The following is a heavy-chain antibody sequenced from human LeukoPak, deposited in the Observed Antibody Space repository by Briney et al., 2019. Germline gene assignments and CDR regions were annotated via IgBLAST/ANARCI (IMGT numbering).Heavy chain of an antibody. CDR2: ISAYNGNT. CDR1: GYTFTSYN. J-gene: IGHJ6*03. Sequence: GASVKVSCKASGYTFTSYNISWVRQAPGQGLEWMGWISAYNGNTNYAQKLQGRVTMTTDTSTSTAYMELRSLRSDDTAVYYCAREIAAANYYYYMDVWGKGTTVTIYS. V-gene: IGHV1-18*04. D-gene: IGHD6-13*01. CDR3: AREIAAANYYYYMDV.